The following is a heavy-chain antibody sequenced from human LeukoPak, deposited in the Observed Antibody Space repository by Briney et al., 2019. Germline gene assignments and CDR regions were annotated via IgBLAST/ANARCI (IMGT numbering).Heavy chain of an antibody. V-gene: IGHV1-69*13. CDR1: GYTFTGYY. CDR3: ARDRGSGWTNFDY. Sequence: SVKVSCKASGYTFTGYYIHWMRQAPGQGLEWMGGIIPIFGTANYAQKFQGRVTITADESTSTAYMELSSLRSEDTAVYYCARDRGSGWTNFDYWGQGTLVTVSS. CDR2: IIPIFGTA. D-gene: IGHD6-19*01. J-gene: IGHJ4*02.